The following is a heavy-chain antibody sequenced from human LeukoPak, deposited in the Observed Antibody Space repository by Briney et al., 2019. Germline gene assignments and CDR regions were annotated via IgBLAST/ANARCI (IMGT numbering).Heavy chain of an antibody. CDR3: ARDRLSGGGDY. Sequence: ASVKVSCKASGYTFTNYGISWVRQAPGQGLEWMGWISAYNSNTNYAQKLQGRVTMTTDTSTSTAYMDLKSLRSDDTAVYYCARDRLSGGGDYWGQGTLVTVSS. CDR1: GYTFTNYG. CDR2: ISAYNSNT. V-gene: IGHV1-18*01. J-gene: IGHJ4*02. D-gene: IGHD3-3*01.